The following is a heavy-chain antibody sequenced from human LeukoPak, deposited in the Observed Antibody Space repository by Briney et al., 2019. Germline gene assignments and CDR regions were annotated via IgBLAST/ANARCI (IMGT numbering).Heavy chain of an antibody. CDR2: ISAYNGNT. Sequence: ASVKVSCKASGYTFTSYGISWVRQAPGQGLEWMGWISAYNGNTNYAQKFQGRVTMTTDTSTSTAYMELRSLRSDDTAVYYCAREQKVPFYYYYMDVWGKGTTVTVSS. D-gene: IGHD2-2*01. J-gene: IGHJ6*03. V-gene: IGHV1-18*01. CDR3: AREQKVPFYYYYMDV. CDR1: GYTFTSYG.